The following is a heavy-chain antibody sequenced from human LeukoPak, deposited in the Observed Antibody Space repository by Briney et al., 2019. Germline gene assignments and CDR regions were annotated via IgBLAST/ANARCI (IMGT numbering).Heavy chain of an antibody. CDR3: ASGSGYVDY. Sequence: SETLSLTCAVYGGSFSGYYWSWIRQPPGKGLEWIGEINHSGSTNYNPSLKSRVTISVDTSKNQFSLKLSFVTAADTAVYYCASGSGYVDYWGQGTVVTVSS. CDR2: INHSGST. D-gene: IGHD3-22*01. V-gene: IGHV4-34*01. CDR1: GGSFSGYY. J-gene: IGHJ4*02.